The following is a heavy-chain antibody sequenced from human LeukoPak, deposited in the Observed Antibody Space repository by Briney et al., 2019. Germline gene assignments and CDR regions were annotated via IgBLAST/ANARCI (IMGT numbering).Heavy chain of an antibody. J-gene: IGHJ5*02. CDR1: GYTFTGYY. CDR3: ARGKYGDYHWFDP. CDR2: INPNSGGT. D-gene: IGHD4-17*01. V-gene: IGHV1-2*02. Sequence: ASVKVSCKASGYTFTGYYMHWVRQAPGQGLEWMGWINPNSGGTNYAQKFQGRVTMTRDTSISTAYMELSRLRSDDTAVYYCARGKYGDYHWFDPWGQGTLVTVSS.